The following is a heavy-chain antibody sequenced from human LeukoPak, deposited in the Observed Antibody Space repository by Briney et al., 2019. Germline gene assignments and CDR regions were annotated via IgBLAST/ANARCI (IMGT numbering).Heavy chain of an antibody. J-gene: IGHJ4*02. CDR1: GFTFSGYA. Sequence: ASVKVSCKASGFTFSGYAVRWVRQAPGQGLEWMGWINMGNGNIKYSQKFQGRVSITRDTSATTAYMDLSSLRSEDTAVYYCARGSVMTLFFDYWGQGTLVTVSS. V-gene: IGHV1-3*04. CDR2: INMGNGNI. D-gene: IGHD3-16*01. CDR3: ARGSVMTLFFDY.